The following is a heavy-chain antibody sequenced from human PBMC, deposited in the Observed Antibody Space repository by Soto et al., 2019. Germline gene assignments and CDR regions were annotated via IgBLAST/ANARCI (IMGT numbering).Heavy chain of an antibody. Sequence: EVQLLESGGGLVQPGGSLRLSCAASGFTFSSYAMSWVRQAPGKGLEWISAISGSGGSTYYADSVKGRFTISRDNSKNTLYLQMNSLRAEDTAVYYCAKLEGNRDAFFDYWGQGTLVTVSS. D-gene: IGHD3-16*01. CDR2: ISGSGGST. CDR1: GFTFSSYA. J-gene: IGHJ4*02. CDR3: AKLEGNRDAFFDY. V-gene: IGHV3-23*01.